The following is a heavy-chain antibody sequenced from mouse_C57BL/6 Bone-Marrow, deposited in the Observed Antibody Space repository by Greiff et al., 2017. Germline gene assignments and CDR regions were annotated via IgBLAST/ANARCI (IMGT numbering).Heavy chain of an antibody. D-gene: IGHD2-4*01. J-gene: IGHJ3*01. CDR1: GYTFTSYG. V-gene: IGHV1-81*01. CDR3: GRSYDCAAGFAY. CDR2: IYPRSGNT. Sequence: VQLQQSGAELARPGASVKLSCKASGYTFTSYGISWVKQRTGQGLEWIGEIYPRSGNTYYNEKFKGKATLTADKSSSTAYMPRRSLTSEDSAVSCCGRSYDCAAGFAYWGQGTLVTVSA.